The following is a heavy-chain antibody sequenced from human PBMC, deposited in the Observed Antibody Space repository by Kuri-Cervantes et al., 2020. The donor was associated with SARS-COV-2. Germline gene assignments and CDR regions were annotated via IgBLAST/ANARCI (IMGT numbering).Heavy chain of an antibody. D-gene: IGHD4-23*01. CDR1: GFTVSSNY. V-gene: IGHV3-66*02. J-gene: IGHJ3*02. CDR2: IYSGGST. CDR3: AREADGGNLLDAFDI. Sequence: GESLKISCAASGFTVSSNYMSWVRQAPGKGLEWVSVIYSGGSTYYADSVKGRFTISRGNSKNTLYLQMNSLRAEDTAVYYCAREADGGNLLDAFDIWGQGTMVTVSS.